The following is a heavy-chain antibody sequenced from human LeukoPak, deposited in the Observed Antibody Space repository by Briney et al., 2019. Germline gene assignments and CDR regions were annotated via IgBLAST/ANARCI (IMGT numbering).Heavy chain of an antibody. V-gene: IGHV4-39*02. Sequence: SETLSLTCTVSSASISSSPYYWAWIRQSPGKGLEWIATISYSGTTYYNPSHMSRVTISLDTSKNHFSLKLSSVTAADTAVYYCARDQRFLEWLSNHDAFDIWGQGTMVTVSS. CDR2: ISYSGTT. CDR1: SASISSSPYY. D-gene: IGHD3-3*01. J-gene: IGHJ3*02. CDR3: ARDQRFLEWLSNHDAFDI.